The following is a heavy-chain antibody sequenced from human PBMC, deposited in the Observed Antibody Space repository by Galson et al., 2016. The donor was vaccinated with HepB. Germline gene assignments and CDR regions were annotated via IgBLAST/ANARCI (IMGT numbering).Heavy chain of an antibody. CDR1: GFTFSDFP. D-gene: IGHD6-6*01. CDR3: ARDRIAQSIADRWGGSLFYALDV. CDR2: ISFDGLKK. V-gene: IGHV3-30*09. Sequence: SLRLSCAASGFTFSDFPFHWARQSPGKGLEWVALISFDGLKKSYTDSVKGRFDISRDNSKGTLYLDMNSLTTDDSAVYFCARDRIAQSIADRWGGSLFYALDVWGEGTTVTVSS. J-gene: IGHJ6*04.